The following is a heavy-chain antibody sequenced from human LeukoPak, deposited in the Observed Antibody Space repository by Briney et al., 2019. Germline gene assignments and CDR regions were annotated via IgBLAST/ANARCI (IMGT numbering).Heavy chain of an antibody. CDR3: ARVGRAHY. Sequence: SETLSLTCAVYGGSFSGYYCSWIRQPPGKGLEWIGEINHSGSTNYNPSLKSRVTISVDTSKNQFSLKLSSVTAADTAVYYCARVGRAHYWGQGTLVTVSS. V-gene: IGHV4-34*01. CDR1: GGSFSGYY. CDR2: INHSGST. J-gene: IGHJ4*02.